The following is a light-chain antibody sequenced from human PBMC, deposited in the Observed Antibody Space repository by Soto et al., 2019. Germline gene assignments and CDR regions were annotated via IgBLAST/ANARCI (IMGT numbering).Light chain of an antibody. CDR1: RSVSSN. J-gene: IGKJ1*01. Sequence: EIVMTQSPATLSVSPGDGATLSCRASRSVSSNLAWYQQKPGQAPRLLIFGASTRAPGIPARFSGSGSGTEFTLTISSLQSEDFAVYYCQQYINWPRTFGQGTKVEIK. CDR3: QQYINWPRT. CDR2: GAS. V-gene: IGKV3-15*01.